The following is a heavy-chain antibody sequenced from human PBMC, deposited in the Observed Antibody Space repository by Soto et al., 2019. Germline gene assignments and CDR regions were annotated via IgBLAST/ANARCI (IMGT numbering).Heavy chain of an antibody. CDR1: GFTFSSYA. V-gene: IGHV3-23*01. D-gene: IGHD6-13*01. Sequence: EVQLLESGGGLVQPGGSLRLSCAASGFTFSSYAMSWVRQAPGKGLEWVSGISGSGGSTYYADSVKGRLIISRDNSKNTLYLQMNSLRVEDTAVYYCAKNDGSSWYVDYWGQGTLVTVSS. CDR3: AKNDGSSWYVDY. J-gene: IGHJ4*02. CDR2: ISGSGGST.